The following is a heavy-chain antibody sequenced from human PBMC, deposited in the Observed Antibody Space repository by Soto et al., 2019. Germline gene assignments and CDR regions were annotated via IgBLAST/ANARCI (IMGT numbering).Heavy chain of an antibody. J-gene: IGHJ4*02. Sequence: SETLSLTCAVYGGSFSGYYWTWIRQPPGKGLEWIGDINHSGSTNYNPSLKSRVTMSVDTSKNQFSLKLSSVTAADTAVYYCARHWGRGAAGTCYNWGQGTLVTVSS. CDR3: ARHWGRGAAGTCYN. CDR1: GGSFSGYY. D-gene: IGHD6-13*01. V-gene: IGHV4-34*01. CDR2: INHSGST.